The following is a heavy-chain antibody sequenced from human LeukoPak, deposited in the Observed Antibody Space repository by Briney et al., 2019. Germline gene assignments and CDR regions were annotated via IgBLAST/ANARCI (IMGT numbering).Heavy chain of an antibody. D-gene: IGHD4-17*01. V-gene: IGHV4-34*01. Sequence: SETLSLTCAVYGGSFSGYYWSWIRQPPGKGLEWIGEINHSGSTNYNPSLKSRVTISVDTSKNQFSLKLSAVTAADTAVYYCARDYGDYAFDYWGQGTLVTVSS. J-gene: IGHJ4*02. CDR1: GGSFSGYY. CDR3: ARDYGDYAFDY. CDR2: INHSGST.